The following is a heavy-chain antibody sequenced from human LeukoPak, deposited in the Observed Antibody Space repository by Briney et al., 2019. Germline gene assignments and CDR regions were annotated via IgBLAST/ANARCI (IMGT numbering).Heavy chain of an antibody. CDR3: ARDSQVDNWNYRNWFEP. J-gene: IGHJ5*02. V-gene: IGHV3-33*01. CDR1: GVTFSSSG. Sequence: GRSLRLSCAASGVTFSSSGMDWVHQAPGKGLEWVAVIWYDGSNKYYADSVKGRFTISRDNSKNTLYLQMNSLRAEDTAVYYCARDSQVDNWNYRNWFEPWGQGTLVTVSS. D-gene: IGHD1-7*01. CDR2: IWYDGSNK.